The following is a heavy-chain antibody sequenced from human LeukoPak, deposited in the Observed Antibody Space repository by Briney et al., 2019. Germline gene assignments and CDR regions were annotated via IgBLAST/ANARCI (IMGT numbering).Heavy chain of an antibody. CDR1: GGSISSYY. J-gene: IGHJ4*02. D-gene: IGHD3-10*01. CDR2: IYTSGST. CDR3: ARVPYYYGSGSYYSLGNYFDY. V-gene: IGHV4-4*07. Sequence: SETLSLTCTVSGGSISSYYWSWIRQPAGRGLEWIGRIYTSGSTNYNPSLKSRVTMSVDTSKNQFSLKLSSVTAADTAVYYCARVPYYYGSGSYYSLGNYFDYWGQGTLVTVSS.